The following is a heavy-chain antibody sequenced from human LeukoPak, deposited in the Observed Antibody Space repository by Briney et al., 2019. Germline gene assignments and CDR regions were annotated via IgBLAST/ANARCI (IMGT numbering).Heavy chain of an antibody. CDR3: AGNGPGVAADKDF. V-gene: IGHV3-30*02. D-gene: IGHD6-13*01. J-gene: IGHJ4*02. Sequence: GGSLRLSCAASGFTFSGYGMHWVRQAPGKGLEWVSFIRYDESNKFYADSVKGRFTISRDNSKNTLYLQMYSLTIDDTAVYYCAGNGPGVAADKDFWGQGTLVTVSS. CDR2: IRYDESNK. CDR1: GFTFSGYG.